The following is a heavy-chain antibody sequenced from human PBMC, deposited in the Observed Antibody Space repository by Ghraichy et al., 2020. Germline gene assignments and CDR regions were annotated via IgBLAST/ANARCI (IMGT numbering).Heavy chain of an antibody. CDR1: GYTFTGYY. D-gene: IGHD1-26*01. V-gene: IGHV1-2*02. CDR3: ASPFLVGATAPFDY. CDR2: INPNSGGT. Sequence: ASVKVSCKASGYTFTGYYMHWVRQAPGQGLEWMGWINPNSGGTNYAQKFQGRVTMTRDTSISTAYMELSRLRSDDTAVYYCASPFLVGATAPFDYWGQGTLVTVSS. J-gene: IGHJ4*02.